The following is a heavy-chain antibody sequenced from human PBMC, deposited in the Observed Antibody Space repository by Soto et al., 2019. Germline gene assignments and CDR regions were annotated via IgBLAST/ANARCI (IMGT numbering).Heavy chain of an antibody. CDR3: AKVGSSSWYRINYYYYGMDV. D-gene: IGHD6-13*01. CDR2: ISYDGSNK. V-gene: IGHV3-30*18. Sequence: PGGSLRLSCAASGFTFSSYGMHWVRQAPGKGLEWVAVISYDGSNKYYADSVKGRFTISRDNSKNTLYLQMNSLRAEDTAVYYCAKVGSSSWYRINYYYYGMDVWGQGTTVTVSS. J-gene: IGHJ6*02. CDR1: GFTFSSYG.